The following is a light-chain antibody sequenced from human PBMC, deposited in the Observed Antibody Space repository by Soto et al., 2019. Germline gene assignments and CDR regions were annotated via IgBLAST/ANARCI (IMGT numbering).Light chain of an antibody. CDR3: QQYRSYPRT. V-gene: IGKV1-39*01. CDR1: QSISSY. CDR2: AAS. Sequence: DIQMTQSPSSLSASVGDRVTITCRASQSISSYLNWYQQKPGKAPKLLIYAASSLQSGVPSRFSGSGSGTDFTLTINGLQPEDAATYYCQQYRSYPRTFGQGTKVEIK. J-gene: IGKJ1*01.